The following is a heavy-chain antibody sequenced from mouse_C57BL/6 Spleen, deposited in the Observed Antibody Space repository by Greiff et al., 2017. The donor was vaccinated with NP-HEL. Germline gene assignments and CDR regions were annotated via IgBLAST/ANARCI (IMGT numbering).Heavy chain of an antibody. CDR3: ARLGVY. J-gene: IGHJ2*01. CDR1: GYTFTSYW. Sequence: QVQLQQPGAELVKPGASVKLSCKASGYTFTSYWMQWVKQRPGQGLEWIGEIDPSDSYTNYNQKFKGKATLTVDTSSSTAYMQLSSLTSEDSAVYYCARLGVYWGQGTTLTVSS. V-gene: IGHV1-50*01. CDR2: IDPSDSYT.